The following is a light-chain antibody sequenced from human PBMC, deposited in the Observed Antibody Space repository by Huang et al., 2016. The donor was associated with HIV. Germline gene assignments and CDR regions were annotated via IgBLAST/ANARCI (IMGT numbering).Light chain of an antibody. J-gene: IGKJ5*01. CDR2: GAS. CDR1: QTIKNIY. CDR3: QQYDSSQGIS. Sequence: EIVLTQSPDTLSLSPGESATVSCRVSQTIKNIYLAWYQQKPGQGPRRLIYGASSRATDIPDRFSGSGSGTDFTLTINRLEPEDFAVYYCQQYDSSQGISFGQGTRLEMK. V-gene: IGKV3-20*01.